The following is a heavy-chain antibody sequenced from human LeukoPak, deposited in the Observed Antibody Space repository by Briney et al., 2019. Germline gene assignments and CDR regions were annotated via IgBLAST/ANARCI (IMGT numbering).Heavy chain of an antibody. CDR2: ISSSGSTI. Sequence: GGSLRLSCAASGFTFSSYEMNWVRQAPGKGREWVSYISSSGSTIYYADSVKGRFTISRDNAKNSLYLQMTSLRAEDTAVYYCARGLRYYDSSGYPEYFQHWGQGTLVTVSS. J-gene: IGHJ1*01. D-gene: IGHD3-22*01. CDR3: ARGLRYYDSSGYPEYFQH. CDR1: GFTFSSYE. V-gene: IGHV3-48*03.